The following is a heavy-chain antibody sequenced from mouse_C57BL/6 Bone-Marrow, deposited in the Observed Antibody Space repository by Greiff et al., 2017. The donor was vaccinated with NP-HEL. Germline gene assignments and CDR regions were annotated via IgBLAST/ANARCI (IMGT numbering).Heavy chain of an antibody. CDR2: IYPSDSET. CDR3: ARRRDPAMDY. D-gene: IGHD3-3*01. V-gene: IGHV1-61*01. Sequence: VHLVESGAELVRPGSSVKLSCKASGYTFTSYWMDWVKQRPGQGLEWIGNIYPSDSETHYNQKFKDKATLTVDKSSSTAYMQLSSLTSEDSAVYYCARRRDPAMDYWGQGTSVTVSS. J-gene: IGHJ4*01. CDR1: GYTFTSYW.